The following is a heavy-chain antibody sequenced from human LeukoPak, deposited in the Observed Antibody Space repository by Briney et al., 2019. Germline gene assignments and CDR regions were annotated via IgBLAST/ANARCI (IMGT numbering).Heavy chain of an antibody. J-gene: IGHJ4*02. CDR1: GFTFSSYS. CDR3: AREMVRGVIIDY. CDR2: ISSSSGYI. V-gene: IGHV3-21*01. D-gene: IGHD3-10*01. Sequence: GGSLRLSCAASGFTFSSYSMNWVRQAPGKGLEGVSSISSSSGYIYYADSVKGRFTISRDNAKNSLYLQMNSLRAEDTAVYYCAREMVRGVIIDYWGQGTLVTVSS.